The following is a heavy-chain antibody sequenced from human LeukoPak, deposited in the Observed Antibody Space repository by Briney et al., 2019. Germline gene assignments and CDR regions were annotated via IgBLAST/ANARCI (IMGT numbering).Heavy chain of an antibody. CDR2: INSDGSST. CDR1: GFTFSSYW. D-gene: IGHD6-13*01. V-gene: IGHV3-74*01. Sequence: QPGGSLRLSCAASGFTFSSYWMHWVRQAPGKGLVWVSRINSDGSSTSYADSVKGRFTISRDNAKNTLYLQMNSLRAEDTAVYYCARDRLIAAAGTEYNWFDPWGQGTLVTVSS. J-gene: IGHJ5*02. CDR3: ARDRLIAAAGTEYNWFDP.